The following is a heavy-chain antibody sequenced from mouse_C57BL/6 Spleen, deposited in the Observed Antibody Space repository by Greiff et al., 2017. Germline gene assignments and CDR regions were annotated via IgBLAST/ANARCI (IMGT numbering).Heavy chain of an antibody. CDR3: AREGYGSREMDY. D-gene: IGHD1-1*01. J-gene: IGHJ4*01. V-gene: IGHV1-80*01. CDR1: GYAFSSYW. Sequence: QVQLQQSGAELVKPGASVKISCKASGYAFSSYWMNWVKQRPGKGLEWIGQIYPGDGDTNYNGKFKGKATLTADQSSSPAYMQLSSLTSEDSAVYFCAREGYGSREMDYWGQGTSVTVSS. CDR2: IYPGDGDT.